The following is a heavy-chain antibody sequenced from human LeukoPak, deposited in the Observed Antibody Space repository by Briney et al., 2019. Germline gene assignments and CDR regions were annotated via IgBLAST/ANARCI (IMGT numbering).Heavy chain of an antibody. CDR1: GYTFTSYY. V-gene: IGHV1-46*01. CDR2: INPSGGST. J-gene: IGHJ4*02. Sequence: ASVKVSCKASGYTFTSYYMHWVRQAPGQGLEWMGIINPSGGSTSYAQKFQGRVTMTRDTSTSTVYMELSSLRSEDTAEYYCARERGYYYDSSGYYVYWGQGTLVTVSS. CDR3: ARERGYYYDSSGYYVY. D-gene: IGHD3-22*01.